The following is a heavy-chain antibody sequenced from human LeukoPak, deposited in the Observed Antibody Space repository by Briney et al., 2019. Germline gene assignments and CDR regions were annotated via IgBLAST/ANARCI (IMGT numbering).Heavy chain of an antibody. V-gene: IGHV4-39*01. CDR1: GGSISSSSYY. CDR3: ARQQQEWGGAPYYFDY. CDR2: IYYSGST. D-gene: IGHD1-26*01. Sequence: SETLSLTCTVSGGSISSSSYYWGWIRQPPGKGLEWIGSIYYSGSTYYNPSLKSRVTISVDTSKNQFSLKLSSVTAADTAVYYCARQQQEWGGAPYYFDYWGQGTLVTVSS. J-gene: IGHJ4*02.